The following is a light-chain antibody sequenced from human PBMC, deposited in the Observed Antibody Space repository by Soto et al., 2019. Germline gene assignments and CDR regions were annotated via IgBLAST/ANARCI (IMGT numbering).Light chain of an antibody. Sequence: QSALTQPRSVPGSPGQSVTISCTGTSSDFGGYNYVSWYQQHPGKAPKLMIYDVNKRPSGVPDRFSGSKSGNTASLTISGLQAEDEADYYCCSYAVTDVLFGGGTKVTVL. CDR3: CSYAVTDVL. CDR2: DVN. J-gene: IGLJ2*01. V-gene: IGLV2-11*01. CDR1: SSDFGGYNY.